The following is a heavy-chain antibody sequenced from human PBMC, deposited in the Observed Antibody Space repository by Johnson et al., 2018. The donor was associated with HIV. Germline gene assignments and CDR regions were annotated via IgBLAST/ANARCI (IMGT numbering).Heavy chain of an antibody. D-gene: IGHD6-25*01. J-gene: IGHJ3*01. Sequence: EVQLVESGGGLVQPGGSLRLSCAASGFTFSSYWMSWVRQAPGKGLEWVANIKQDGREKYSVDSVTGRFTITRDHAKNSLYLQMNSLRAEDTAVYYCAREVRAYSSGPDACDLWGQGTMVSVSS. V-gene: IGHV3-7*01. CDR3: AREVRAYSSGPDACDL. CDR1: GFTFSSYW. CDR2: IKQDGREK.